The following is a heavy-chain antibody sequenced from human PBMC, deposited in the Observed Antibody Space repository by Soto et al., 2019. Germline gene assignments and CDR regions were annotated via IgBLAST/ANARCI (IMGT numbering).Heavy chain of an antibody. Sequence: SETLSLTCDVSGDAFSSCLYWALLRPPRGRRLGWMGNIHHTGTTYCNPSLNKRLTTSVDTSKNQLSLRLSSVAAADAAVVYCAGIRNGGMSGAACDSWGQGTLVTVSS. V-gene: IGHV4-38-2*01. CDR3: AGIRNGGMSGAACDS. CDR1: GDAFSSCLY. D-gene: IGHD2-8*02. CDR2: IHHTGTT. J-gene: IGHJ4*02.